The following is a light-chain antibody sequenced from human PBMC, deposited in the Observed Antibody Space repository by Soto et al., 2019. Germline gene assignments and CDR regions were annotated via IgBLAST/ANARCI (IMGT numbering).Light chain of an antibody. CDR1: NIGSKS. Sequence: SYELTQPPSVSVAPGKTARITCGGNNIGSKSVHWDQQKPGQAPVLVIYYDSDRPSGIPERFSGSNSGNTATLTISRVEAGDEADYYCQLWDSSSDHQVFGGGTKVTVL. J-gene: IGLJ2*01. CDR3: QLWDSSSDHQV. CDR2: YDS. V-gene: IGLV3-21*04.